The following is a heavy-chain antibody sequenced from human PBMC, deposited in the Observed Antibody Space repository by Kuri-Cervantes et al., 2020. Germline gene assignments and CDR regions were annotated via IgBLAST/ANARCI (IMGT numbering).Heavy chain of an antibody. CDR3: ARIRAVAGTRLYYYYYGMDV. CDR1: GGSFSGYY. V-gene: IGHV4-34*01. J-gene: IGHJ6*02. CDR2: INHSGST. D-gene: IGHD6-19*01. Sequence: SETLSLTCAVYGGSFSGYYWSWIRQPPGKGLEWIGEINHSGSTNYNPSLKSRVTISVDTSKNQFSLKLSSVTAADTAVYYCARIRAVAGTRLYYYYYGMDVWGQETTVTVSS.